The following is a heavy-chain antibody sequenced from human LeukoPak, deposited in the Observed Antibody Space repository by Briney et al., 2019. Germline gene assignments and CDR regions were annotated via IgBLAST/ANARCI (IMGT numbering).Heavy chain of an antibody. J-gene: IGHJ4*02. CDR3: ARDGSGSYAPTFDY. Sequence: SVKVSCKASGGTFTSYAISGVRDAPGQGREWMGRIIPIFGTANYAQKFQGRVTVTTDESTSTAYMELSSLRSQDTAVYYCARDGSGSYAPTFDYWGQGTLVTVSS. CDR2: IIPIFGTA. V-gene: IGHV1-69*05. CDR1: GGTFTSYA. D-gene: IGHD1-26*01.